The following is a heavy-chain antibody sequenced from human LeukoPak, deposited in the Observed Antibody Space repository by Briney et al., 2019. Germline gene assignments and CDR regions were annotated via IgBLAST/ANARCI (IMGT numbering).Heavy chain of an antibody. Sequence: SETLSLTCTVSGGSISSYYWSWLRQPPGKGLEWIGYTYYSGSTNYNPSLKSRVTISVDTSKNQFSLKLSSVTAADTAVYYCARHLHPTAMVINYWGQGTLVTVSS. D-gene: IGHD5-18*01. CDR1: GGSISSYY. J-gene: IGHJ4*02. V-gene: IGHV4-59*08. CDR2: TYYSGST. CDR3: ARHLHPTAMVINY.